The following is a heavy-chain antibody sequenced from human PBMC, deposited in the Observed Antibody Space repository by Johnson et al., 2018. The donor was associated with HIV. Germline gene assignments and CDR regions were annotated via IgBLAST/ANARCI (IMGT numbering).Heavy chain of an antibody. V-gene: IGHV3-30-3*02. D-gene: IGHD3-10*02. Sequence: VQLVESGGGVVQPGGSLRLSCAASGFTFSSYAMHWVRQAPGKGLEWVAVISYDGSNKYYADSVKGRFTISRDNSKNTLYLQMNSLRTEDTAVYYCTTEDYVRGLRGLRCAMWG. CDR2: ISYDGSNK. CDR1: GFTFSSYA. J-gene: IGHJ1*01. CDR3: TTEDYVRGLRGLRCAM.